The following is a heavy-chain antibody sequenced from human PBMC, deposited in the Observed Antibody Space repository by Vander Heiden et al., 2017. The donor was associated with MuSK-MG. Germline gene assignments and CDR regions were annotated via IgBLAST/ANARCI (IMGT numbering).Heavy chain of an antibody. CDR2: IYPGDSDT. CDR3: ARRRYYDSSGYFDAFDI. V-gene: IGHV5-51*03. Sequence: EVQLVQSGAEVKKPGESLKIPRKGSGSSFTRYGTGWVRRMPGKGLEWMGIIYPGDSDTRYSPSFQGQVTISADKSISTAYLQWSSLKASDTAMYYCARRRYYDSSGYFDAFDIWGQGTMVTVSS. J-gene: IGHJ3*02. CDR1: GSSFTRYG. D-gene: IGHD3-22*01.